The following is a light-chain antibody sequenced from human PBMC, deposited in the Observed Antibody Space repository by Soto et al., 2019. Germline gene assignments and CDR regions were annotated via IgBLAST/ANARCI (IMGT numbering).Light chain of an antibody. CDR3: SSYTSSSTLDV. CDR1: SSDVGGYNY. CDR2: DVS. V-gene: IGLV2-14*03. Sequence: QSALTQPASVSGSPGQSITISCTGPSSDVGGYNYVSWYQQHPGKAPKLMIYDVSNRPSGVSNRFSGSKSGNTASLTISGLQAEDEGDYYCSSYTSSSTLDVFGTGTKLTVL. J-gene: IGLJ1*01.